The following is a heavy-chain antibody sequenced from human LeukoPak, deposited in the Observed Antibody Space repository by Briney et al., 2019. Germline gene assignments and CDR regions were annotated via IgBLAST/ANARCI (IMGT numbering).Heavy chain of an antibody. CDR2: IIPIFGTA. D-gene: IGHD6-19*01. V-gene: IGHV1-69*13. Sequence: GASAKVSCKASGGTFISYAISWVRQAPGQGLEWMGGIIPIFGTANYAQKFQGRVTITADESTSTAYMELSSLRSEDTAVYYCARDPGIAVAGPLRYWGQGTLVTVSS. CDR1: GGTFISYA. CDR3: ARDPGIAVAGPLRY. J-gene: IGHJ4*02.